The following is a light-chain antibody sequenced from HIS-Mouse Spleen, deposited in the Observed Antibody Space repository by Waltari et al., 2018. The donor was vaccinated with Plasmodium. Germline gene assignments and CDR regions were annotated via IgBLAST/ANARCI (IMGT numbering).Light chain of an antibody. V-gene: IGLV1-47*01. Sequence: QSVLTQPPSASGTPGQRVTIPRSGSSSNIGRNYVYWYQQLPGTAPKLLIYRNNQRPPGVPDRFSGSKSGTSASLAISGLRSEDEADYYCAAWDDSLSGPVFGGGTKLTVL. CDR2: RNN. CDR1: SSNIGRNY. CDR3: AAWDDSLSGPV. J-gene: IGLJ3*02.